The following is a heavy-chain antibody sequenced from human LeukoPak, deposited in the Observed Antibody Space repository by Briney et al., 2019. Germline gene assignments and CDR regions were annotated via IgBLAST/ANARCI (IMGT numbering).Heavy chain of an antibody. CDR2: IYHSGST. J-gene: IGHJ3*02. V-gene: IGHV4-30-2*01. CDR3: ARGEYSYGTNAFDI. Sequence: SETLSLTCAVSGGSISSGGYSWSWIRQPPGKGLEWIGYIYHSGSTYYNPSLKSRVTISVDRSKNQFPLKLSSVTAADTAVYYCARGEYSYGTNAFDIWGQGTMVTVSS. D-gene: IGHD5-18*01. CDR1: GGSISSGGYS.